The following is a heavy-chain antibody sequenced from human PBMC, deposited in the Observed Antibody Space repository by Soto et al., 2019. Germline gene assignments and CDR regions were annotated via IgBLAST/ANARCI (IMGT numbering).Heavy chain of an antibody. Sequence: GGSLRLSCAASGFTFSSYGMHWVRQAPGKGLEWVAVISYDGSNKYYADSAKGRFTISRDNSKNTLYLQMNSLRAEDTAVYYCAKDGYYYYMDVWGKGTTVTVSS. CDR2: ISYDGSNK. CDR3: AKDGYYYYMDV. J-gene: IGHJ6*03. V-gene: IGHV3-30*18. CDR1: GFTFSSYG.